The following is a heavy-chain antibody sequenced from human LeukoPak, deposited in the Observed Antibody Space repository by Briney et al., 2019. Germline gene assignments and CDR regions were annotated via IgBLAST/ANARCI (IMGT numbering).Heavy chain of an antibody. CDR2: IYSGGST. Sequence: GGSLRLSCAASGFTVSSNHMSWVRQAPGKGLEWVSVIYSGGSTYYADSVKGRFTISRDNSKNTLYLQMNSLRAEDTAVYYCARDTGVGAFDIWGQGTMVTVSS. CDR3: ARDTGVGAFDI. D-gene: IGHD3-10*01. V-gene: IGHV3-66*01. J-gene: IGHJ3*02. CDR1: GFTVSSNH.